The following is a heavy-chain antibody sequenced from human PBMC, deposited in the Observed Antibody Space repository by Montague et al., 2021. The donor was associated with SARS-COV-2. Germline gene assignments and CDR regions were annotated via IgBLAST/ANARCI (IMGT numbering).Heavy chain of an antibody. J-gene: IGHJ4*02. D-gene: IGHD3-10*01. CDR3: ARSSGSYSTFDF. CDR1: GGSISSSY. V-gene: IGHV4-59*08. Sequence: SETLSLTCTVSGGSISSSYWTWIRQPPGKGLEWIGYIYYSGSTSXNPSLKSRVTMSVGTSKNQFSLKLSSVTAADTAVYYCARSSGSYSTFDFWGQGTLVTVSS. CDR2: IYYSGST.